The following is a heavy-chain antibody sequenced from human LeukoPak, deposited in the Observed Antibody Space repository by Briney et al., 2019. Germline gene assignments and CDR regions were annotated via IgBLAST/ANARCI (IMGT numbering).Heavy chain of an antibody. CDR2: ISGSGGST. D-gene: IGHD1-26*01. CDR3: AKDRDSGTYFDY. V-gene: IGHV3-23*01. CDR1: GFTFSSYA. Sequence: GSLRLSCAASGFTFSSYAMNWVRQAPGKGLDWVSTISGSGGSTYYADSVKGRFTISRDNSKNTLYLQMNSLRAEDTAVYYCAKDRDSGTYFDYWGQGTLVTVSS. J-gene: IGHJ4*02.